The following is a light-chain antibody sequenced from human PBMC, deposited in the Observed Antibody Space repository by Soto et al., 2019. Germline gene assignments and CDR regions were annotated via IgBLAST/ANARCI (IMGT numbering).Light chain of an antibody. CDR2: RNN. V-gene: IGLV1-47*01. CDR1: SSNIGSNY. Sequence: QSVLTQPPSASGTPGQRVTISCSGSSSNIGSNYVYWYQQLPGTAPKLLIYRNNQRPSGVPDRFSGSKSGTSASLAISGIRSADEADYYCAAWDDSLRGVFGGGTKLTVL. J-gene: IGLJ2*01. CDR3: AAWDDSLRGV.